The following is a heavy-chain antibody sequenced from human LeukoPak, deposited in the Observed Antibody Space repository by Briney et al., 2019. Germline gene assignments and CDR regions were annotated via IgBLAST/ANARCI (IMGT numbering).Heavy chain of an antibody. J-gene: IGHJ4*02. Sequence: ASVKVSCKASGYTFTGYYMHWVRQAPGQGLEWMGWISAYNGNINYAQKFQGRVTMTTDTSTSTVYMELSSLRSEDTAVYYCARDRGSYSFDYWGQGTLVTVSS. D-gene: IGHD1-26*01. CDR2: ISAYNGNI. CDR1: GYTFTGYY. V-gene: IGHV1-18*04. CDR3: ARDRGSYSFDY.